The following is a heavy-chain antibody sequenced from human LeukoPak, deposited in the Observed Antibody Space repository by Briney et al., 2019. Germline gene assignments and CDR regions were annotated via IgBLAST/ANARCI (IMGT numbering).Heavy chain of an antibody. CDR3: VGSLAAAGNFDY. J-gene: IGHJ4*02. D-gene: IGHD6-13*01. CDR1: GGSISSYY. CDR2: IYYSGST. Sequence: PSETLSLTCTVSGGSISSYYWSWIRQPPGKGLEWIGYIYYSGSTYYNPSLKSRVTISVDTSKNQFSLKLSSVTAADTAVYYCVGSLAAAGNFDYWGQGTLVTVSS. V-gene: IGHV4-59*01.